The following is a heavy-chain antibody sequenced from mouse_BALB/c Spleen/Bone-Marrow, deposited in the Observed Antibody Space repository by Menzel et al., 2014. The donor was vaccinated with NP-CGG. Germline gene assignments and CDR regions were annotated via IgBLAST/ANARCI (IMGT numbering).Heavy chain of an antibody. J-gene: IGHJ2*01. CDR1: GYAFTNYW. CDR2: IYPGSGNT. V-gene: IGHV1-63*01. Sequence: QVQLQQSGIELVRPETSVKISCKASGYAFTNYWLGWVKQRPGHGLEWIGDIYPGSGNTYYNEKFKGKATLTADKSSSTAYMQLSGLTSEDSAVYFCTRRRSLDYWGQGTTLTVSS. CDR3: TRRRSLDY.